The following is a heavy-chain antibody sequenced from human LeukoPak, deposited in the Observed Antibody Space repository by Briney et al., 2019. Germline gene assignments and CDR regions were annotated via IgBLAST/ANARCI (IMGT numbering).Heavy chain of an antibody. CDR1: GFTFSSYA. D-gene: IGHD5-18*01. CDR2: ISGSGGST. V-gene: IGHV3-23*01. J-gene: IGHJ4*02. CDR3: AKDIRGYSYGYSFDY. Sequence: GGSLRLSCAASGFTFSSYAMSWVRLAPGKGLEWGSGISGSGGSTYYADSVKGRFTISRDNSKNTLYLQMNSLRAEDTAVYYCAKDIRGYSYGYSFDYWGQGTLVTVSS.